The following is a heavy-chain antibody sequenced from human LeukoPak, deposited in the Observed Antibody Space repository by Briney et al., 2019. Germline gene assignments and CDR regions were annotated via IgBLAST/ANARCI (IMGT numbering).Heavy chain of an antibody. CDR1: GGTFSTYG. V-gene: IGHV1-18*01. Sequence: GASVKVSCKASGGTFSTYGISWVRQAPGQGLEWMGWISAYNGNTNFAQEFQGRVTMTTDTSTSTASMELRSLRSDDTAVYYCARDQGIYNHRIIDSWGQGTLVTVSS. CDR3: ARDQGIYNHRIIDS. J-gene: IGHJ4*02. D-gene: IGHD5-12*01. CDR2: ISAYNGNT.